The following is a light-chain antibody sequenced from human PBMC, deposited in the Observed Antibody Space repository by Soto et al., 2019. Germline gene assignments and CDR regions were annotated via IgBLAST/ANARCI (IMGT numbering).Light chain of an antibody. Sequence: EIVLTQSPATLSLSPGKRATLSCRASQSVSNFLAWYQQKPGQAPRLLIYDTSNRATGIPARFSGIGSGTDITLTINNLEPEDFAVYYCQQRSNWPITFGQGTRLEIK. CDR1: QSVSNF. J-gene: IGKJ5*01. CDR3: QQRSNWPIT. V-gene: IGKV3-11*01. CDR2: DTS.